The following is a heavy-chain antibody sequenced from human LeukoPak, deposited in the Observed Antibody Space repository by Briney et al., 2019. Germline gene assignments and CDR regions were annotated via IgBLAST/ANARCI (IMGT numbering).Heavy chain of an antibody. D-gene: IGHD2-15*01. CDR3: ARGVGEYCSGGSCYGFDY. CDR2: ICDSGST. J-gene: IGHJ4*02. V-gene: IGHV4-31*03. CDR1: GGSISSGGYY. Sequence: PSETLSLTCTISGGSISSGGYYWSWIRQHPGKGLEWIGYICDSGSTYYNPSLKSRVTISLDTSKNQFSLKVRSVTAADTAVYYCARGVGEYCSGGSCYGFDYWGQGTLATVSS.